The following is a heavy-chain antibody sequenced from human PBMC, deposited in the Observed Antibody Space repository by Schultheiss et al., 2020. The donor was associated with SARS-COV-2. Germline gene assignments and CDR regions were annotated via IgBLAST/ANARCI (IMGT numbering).Heavy chain of an antibody. J-gene: IGHJ6*02. V-gene: IGHV3-23*01. CDR2: ISGSGGST. Sequence: GVSLRLSCAASGFTFSNYAMSWVRQAPGKGLEWVSGISGSGGSTDYADSVKGRFTLSRDNSNNTLDLQMNSLRAEDTAVYYCVRDSSSWDYEAYGMDVWGQGTTVTVSS. D-gene: IGHD2-2*01. CDR3: VRDSSSWDYEAYGMDV. CDR1: GFTFSNYA.